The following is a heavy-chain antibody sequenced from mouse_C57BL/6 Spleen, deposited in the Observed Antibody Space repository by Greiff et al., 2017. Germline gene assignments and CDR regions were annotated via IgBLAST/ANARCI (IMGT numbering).Heavy chain of an antibody. CDR3: TDYYGSSLLAY. J-gene: IGHJ3*01. CDR1: GYTFTDYE. D-gene: IGHD1-1*01. CDR2: IDPETGGT. Sequence: VQLQQSGAELVRPGASVTLSCKASGYTFTDYEMHWVKQTPVHGLEWIGAIDPETGGTAYNQKFKGKAILTADKSSSTAYMELRSLTSEDSAVYYCTDYYGSSLLAYWGQGTLVTVSA. V-gene: IGHV1-15*01.